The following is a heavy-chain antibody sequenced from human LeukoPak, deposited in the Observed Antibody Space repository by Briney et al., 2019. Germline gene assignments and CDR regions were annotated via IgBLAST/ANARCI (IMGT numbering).Heavy chain of an antibody. J-gene: IGHJ4*02. CDR2: ISGSGSNT. D-gene: IGHD3-22*01. V-gene: IGHV3-23*01. Sequence: GGSLRLSCAASGFTFSTYAMSWVRQAPGKGLGWVSGISGSGSNTYYADSVKGRFTISRDNSKNTLYLQMNSLRAEDTAVYYCAKDPVVVITTPDFDYWGQGTLVTVSS. CDR3: AKDPVVVITTPDFDY. CDR1: GFTFSTYA.